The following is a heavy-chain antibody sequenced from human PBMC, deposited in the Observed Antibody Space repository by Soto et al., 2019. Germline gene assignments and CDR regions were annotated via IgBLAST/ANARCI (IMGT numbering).Heavy chain of an antibody. V-gene: IGHV1-18*04. CDR1: GYTFTSYG. CDR2: ISAYNGNT. D-gene: IGHD3-22*01. CDR3: ARDRRFYGSCSGYYDNYYYYGMDV. Sequence: QVQLVQSGAEVKKPGASVKVSCKASGYTFTSYGISWVRQAPGQGLEWMGWISAYNGNTNYAQKLQGRVTMTTDTSTSTAYMELRSLRSDDTAVYYCARDRRFYGSCSGYYDNYYYYGMDVWGQGTTVTVSS. J-gene: IGHJ6*02.